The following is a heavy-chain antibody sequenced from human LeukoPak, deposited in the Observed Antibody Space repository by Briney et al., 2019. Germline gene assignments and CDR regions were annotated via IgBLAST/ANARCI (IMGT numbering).Heavy chain of an antibody. J-gene: IGHJ4*02. CDR1: GFILSDHY. D-gene: IGHD2/OR15-2a*01. Sequence: GGSLRLSCAASGFILSDHYIDWVRQAPGKGLEWVSGISWNSGSIGYADSVKGRFTISRDNAKSSLYLQMNGLRAEDTALYYCAKDGAYLSGFFDHWGPGTLVTVSS. CDR2: ISWNSGSI. V-gene: IGHV3-9*01. CDR3: AKDGAYLSGFFDH.